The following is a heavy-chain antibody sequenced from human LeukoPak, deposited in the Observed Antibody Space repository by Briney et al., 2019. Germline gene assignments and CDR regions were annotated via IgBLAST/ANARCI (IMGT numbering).Heavy chain of an antibody. Sequence: GGSLRLSCAASGFTFSSYWMHWVRQAPGKGPVWVSRINSDGSSTSYADSVKGRFTISRDNAKNTLYLQMNSLRAEDTAVYYCARGTTVTSIDYWGQGTLVTVSS. D-gene: IGHD4-17*01. CDR2: INSDGSST. J-gene: IGHJ4*02. CDR1: GFTFSSYW. CDR3: ARGTTVTSIDY. V-gene: IGHV3-74*01.